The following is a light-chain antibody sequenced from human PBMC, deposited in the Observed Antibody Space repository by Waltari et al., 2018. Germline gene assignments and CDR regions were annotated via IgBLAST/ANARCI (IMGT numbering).Light chain of an antibody. CDR2: KAS. Sequence: DIQMTQSPSTLSASVGDRVTIPCRASQTIIRRLAWYQQKPGKAPKVLISKASTLESGVPSRFSGSGFGTEFTLTITSLQPDDFATYYCQHYNNYPLTFAGGTRVEIK. CDR3: QHYNNYPLT. CDR1: QTIIRR. V-gene: IGKV1-5*03. J-gene: IGKJ4*01.